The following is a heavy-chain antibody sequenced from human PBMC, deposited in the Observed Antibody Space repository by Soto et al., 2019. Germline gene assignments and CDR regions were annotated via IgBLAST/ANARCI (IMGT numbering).Heavy chain of an antibody. CDR1: GGSFSGYF. Sequence: QVQLQQWGAGLLKPSETLSLTCGVYGGSFSGYFWSWIRQPPGKGLGWIGEVNHSGSTNYNPSLKSRVTISEDTSKNQFSLRLNSVTAADTAVYYCARVPMRVVADKIQDAFDIWGQGTMVTVSS. CDR2: VNHSGST. V-gene: IGHV4-34*02. J-gene: IGHJ3*02. D-gene: IGHD3-22*01. CDR3: ARVPMRVVADKIQDAFDI.